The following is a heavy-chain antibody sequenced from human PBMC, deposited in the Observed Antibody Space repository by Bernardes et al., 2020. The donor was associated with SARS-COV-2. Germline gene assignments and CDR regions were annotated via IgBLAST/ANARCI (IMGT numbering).Heavy chain of an antibody. CDR3: ARGAKRAGATSLFYFDN. CDR1: GFTFSSFA. V-gene: IGHV3-64*02. Sequence: GGSLRLSCAASGFTFSSFAMHWVRQAPGKALEYVSGITNNGDRTYYSDSVKGRFTVSRDNSRNTLYLQMGGLTTEDKAVYYCARGAKRAGATSLFYFDNWGQGALVTVSS. J-gene: IGHJ4*02. D-gene: IGHD1-26*01. CDR2: ITNNGDRT.